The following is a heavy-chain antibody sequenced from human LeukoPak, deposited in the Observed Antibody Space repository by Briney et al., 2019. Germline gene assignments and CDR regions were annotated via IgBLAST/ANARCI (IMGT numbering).Heavy chain of an antibody. V-gene: IGHV3-23*01. Sequence: PGGSLRLSCAASGFTFSSYAMSWVRQAPGKGLEWVSAISGSGGSTYYADSVKGRFTISRDNSKNTLYLHMNSLRAEDTAVYYCANSVAGYFDYWGQGTLVTVSS. CDR1: GFTFSSYA. CDR2: ISGSGGST. D-gene: IGHD6-19*01. J-gene: IGHJ4*02. CDR3: ANSVAGYFDY.